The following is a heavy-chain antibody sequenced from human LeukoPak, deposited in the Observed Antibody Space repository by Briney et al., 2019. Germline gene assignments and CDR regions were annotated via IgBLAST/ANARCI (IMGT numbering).Heavy chain of an antibody. J-gene: IGHJ6*03. D-gene: IGHD3-3*01. CDR1: GYTFTTYA. CDR2: INTNTGNP. V-gene: IGHV7-4-1*02. CDR3: ARANYDFWSGYYTGGDYYYYYMDV. Sequence: ASVKVSCKASGYTFTTYAMNWVRQAPGQGLEWMGWINTNTGNPRYAQGFTGRFVFSLDTSVSTAYLQISSLKAEDTAVYYCARANYDFWSGYYTGGDYYYYYMDVWGKGTTVTVSS.